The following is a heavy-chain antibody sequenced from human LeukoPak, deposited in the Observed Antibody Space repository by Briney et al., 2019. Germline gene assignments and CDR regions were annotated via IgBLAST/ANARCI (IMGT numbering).Heavy chain of an antibody. D-gene: IGHD2/OR15-2a*01. Sequence: ASVKVSCKASGYTFNRYGISWVRQAPGQRPEWMGWKSALTGNIDYAPKFQGRVTMNTDTSTRTAYMELSSLVSADTAVYFCARADPTNTGHEYFDYWGRGTLVTVSS. CDR2: KSALTGNI. CDR3: ARADPTNTGHEYFDY. V-gene: IGHV1-18*01. J-gene: IGHJ4*02. CDR1: GYTFNRYG.